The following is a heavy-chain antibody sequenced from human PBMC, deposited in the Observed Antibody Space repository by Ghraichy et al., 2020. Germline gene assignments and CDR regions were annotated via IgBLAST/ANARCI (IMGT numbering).Heavy chain of an antibody. CDR3: ARGAGYCSSTSCYEYYYYYGMHV. V-gene: IGHV4-61*02. CDR2: IYTSGST. J-gene: IGHJ6*02. Sequence: SETLSLTCTVSGGSISSGSYYWSWIRQPAGKGLEWIGRIYTSGSTNYNPSLKSRVTISVDTSKNQFSLKLSSVTAADTAVYYCARGAGYCSSTSCYEYYYYYGMHVWGQGTTFTVSS. D-gene: IGHD2-2*01. CDR1: GGSISSGSYY.